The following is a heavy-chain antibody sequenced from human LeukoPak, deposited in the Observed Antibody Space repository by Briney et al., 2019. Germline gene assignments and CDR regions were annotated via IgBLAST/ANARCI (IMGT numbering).Heavy chain of an antibody. D-gene: IGHD1-26*01. J-gene: IGHJ3*02. V-gene: IGHV3-30*18. Sequence: PGGSLRLSCAASGFTFSSYGMHWVRQAPGKGLEWVAVISYDGSNKYYADSVKGRFTISRDNSKNTLYLQMNSLRAEDTAVYYCAKDRQELLDAFDIWGQGTMVTVSS. CDR2: ISYDGSNK. CDR1: GFTFSSYG. CDR3: AKDRQELLDAFDI.